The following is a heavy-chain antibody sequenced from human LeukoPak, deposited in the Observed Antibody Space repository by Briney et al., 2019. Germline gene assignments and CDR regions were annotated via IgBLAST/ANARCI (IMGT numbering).Heavy chain of an antibody. D-gene: IGHD6-19*01. Sequence: GRFTISRDNAKDSLYLQMNSLRAEDTAVYYCVRDSGWLRFDYWGQGILVTVSS. J-gene: IGHJ4*02. CDR3: VRDSGWLRFDY. V-gene: IGHV3-11*06.